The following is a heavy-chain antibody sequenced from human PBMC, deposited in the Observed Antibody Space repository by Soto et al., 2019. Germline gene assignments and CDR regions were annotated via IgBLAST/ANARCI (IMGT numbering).Heavy chain of an antibody. CDR1: GGSISSGDYY. D-gene: IGHD6-13*01. J-gene: IGHJ6*02. CDR3: ARGQQLDGMDV. V-gene: IGHV4-30-4*01. Sequence: PSETLSLTCTVSGGSISSGDYYWSWIRQPPGKGLEWIGYIYYSGSTYYNPSLKSRVTISVDTSKNQFSLKLSSVTAADTAVYYCARGQQLDGMDVWGQGTTVTVSS. CDR2: IYYSGST.